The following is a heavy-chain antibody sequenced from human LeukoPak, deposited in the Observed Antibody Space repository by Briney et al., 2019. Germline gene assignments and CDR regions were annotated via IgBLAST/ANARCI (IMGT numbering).Heavy chain of an antibody. V-gene: IGHV3-23*01. Sequence: GGTLRLSCAASGLTLSTYGMAWVRQAPGKGLEWVSAISGSGQSTYYADSVRGRFTISRDNSKNTLYPQMNSLRVEDTALYCCVTSWELPTYDFVYWGQGALVTVSS. CDR2: ISGSGQST. D-gene: IGHD3-10*01. CDR1: GLTLSTYG. CDR3: VTSWELPTYDFVY. J-gene: IGHJ4*02.